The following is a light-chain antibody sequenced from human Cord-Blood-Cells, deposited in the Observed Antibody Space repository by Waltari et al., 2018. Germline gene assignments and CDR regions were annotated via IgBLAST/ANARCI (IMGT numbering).Light chain of an antibody. J-gene: IGKJ1*01. V-gene: IGKV3-15*01. CDR2: GAS. CDR1: QSVSSN. Sequence: EIVMTQSPATLSVSPGERATLSCRASQSVSSNLAWYQQKPGQAPVLLIYGASTRATGIPARFSGSGSGTEFTLTISSLQSEDFAVYYCQQYNNWLRTFGQGTKVEIK. CDR3: QQYNNWLRT.